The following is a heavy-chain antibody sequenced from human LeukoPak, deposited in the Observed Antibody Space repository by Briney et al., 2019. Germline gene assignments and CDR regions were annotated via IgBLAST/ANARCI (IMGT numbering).Heavy chain of an antibody. CDR2: ISAYNGNT. J-gene: IGHJ6*03. CDR1: GYTFTSYG. CDR3: ARVGAPGRGNYYMDV. V-gene: IGHV1-18*01. D-gene: IGHD3-16*01. Sequence: GASVKVSCKASGYTFTSYGISWVRQAPGQGLEWMGWISAYNGNTNYAQKLQGRVTMTRDTSTSTVYMELSSLRSEDTAVYYCARVGAPGRGNYYMDVWGKGTTVTVSS.